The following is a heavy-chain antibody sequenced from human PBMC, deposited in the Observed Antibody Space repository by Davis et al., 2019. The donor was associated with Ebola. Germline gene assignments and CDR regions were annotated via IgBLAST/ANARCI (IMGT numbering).Heavy chain of an antibody. D-gene: IGHD2-2*01. J-gene: IGHJ6*02. V-gene: IGHV3-66*01. Sequence: GESLKISCAASGFTFSSYGMHWVRQAPGKGLEWVSVIYSGGSTYYADSVKGRFTISRDNSKNTLYLQMNSLRAEDTAVYYCARGGCSSTSCYVYYGMDVWGQGTTVTVSS. CDR1: GFTFSSYG. CDR2: IYSGGST. CDR3: ARGGCSSTSCYVYYGMDV.